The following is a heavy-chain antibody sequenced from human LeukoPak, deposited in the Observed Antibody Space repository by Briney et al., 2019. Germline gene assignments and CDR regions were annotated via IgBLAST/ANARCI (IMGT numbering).Heavy chain of an antibody. Sequence: PGESLKISCKGSGYSFTDYWIAWVRQMPGKGLEWMGVFYPLDSDSKYSPSFQGQVTISADKSINTAYLQWSSLKTSDTGIYYCVRLWDSCFEYWGQGTLVTVSS. CDR3: VRLWDSCFEY. CDR1: GYSFTDYW. J-gene: IGHJ4*02. D-gene: IGHD2-15*01. CDR2: FYPLDSDS. V-gene: IGHV5-51*01.